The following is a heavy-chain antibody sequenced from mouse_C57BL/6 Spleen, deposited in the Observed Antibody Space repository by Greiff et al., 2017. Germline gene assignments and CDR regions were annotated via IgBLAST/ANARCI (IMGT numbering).Heavy chain of an antibody. J-gene: IGHJ4*01. CDR3: ARGLNDGYYPYYYAMDY. CDR2: INYDGSST. Sequence: EVMLVESEGGLVQPGSSMKLSCTASGFTFSDYYMAWVRQVPEKGLEWVANINYDGSSTYYLDSLKSRFIISRDNAKNILYLQMSSLKSEDTATYYCARGLNDGYYPYYYAMDYWGQGTSVTVSS. D-gene: IGHD2-3*01. V-gene: IGHV5-16*01. CDR1: GFTFSDYY.